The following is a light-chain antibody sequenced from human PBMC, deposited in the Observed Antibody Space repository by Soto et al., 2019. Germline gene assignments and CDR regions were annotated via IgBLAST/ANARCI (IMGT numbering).Light chain of an antibody. CDR1: QSISSY. CDR3: QQSYSTPHT. Sequence: DIQMTQSPSSLSASVGDRVTITCRASQSISSYLNWYQQKPGKAPKLLIYAASSLQSGVPSRFSWSGSGTEFPLPISSLQPEGFATYYCQQSYSTPHTFGQGTKLEIK. CDR2: AAS. J-gene: IGKJ2*01. V-gene: IGKV1-39*01.